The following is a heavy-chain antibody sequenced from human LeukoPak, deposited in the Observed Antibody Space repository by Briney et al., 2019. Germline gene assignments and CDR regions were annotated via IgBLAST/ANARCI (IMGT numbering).Heavy chain of an antibody. Sequence: GGSLRLSCEASGFTFSSPAMSGVRQAPGKGREWVSAISNNGGYTYYADSVQGRFTISRDNSKSTLCLQMNSLRAEDTAVYYCAKQLGYCSDGSCYFPYWGQGTLVTVSS. CDR2: ISNNGGYT. J-gene: IGHJ4*02. CDR1: GFTFSSPA. CDR3: AKQLGYCSDGSCYFPY. V-gene: IGHV3-23*01. D-gene: IGHD2-15*01.